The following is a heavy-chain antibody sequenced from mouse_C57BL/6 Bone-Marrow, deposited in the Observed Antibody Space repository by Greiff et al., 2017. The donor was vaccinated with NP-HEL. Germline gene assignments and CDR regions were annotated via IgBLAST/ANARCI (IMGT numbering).Heavy chain of an antibody. CDR3: ARYYGSSYYVDY. CDR2: IYPGDGDT. D-gene: IGHD1-1*01. Sequence: QVQLQQSGAELVKPGASVKISCKASGYAFSRYWMNWVKQRPGKGLEWIGQIYPGDGDTNYNGKFKGKATLTADKSSSTAYMQLSSLTSEDSAVYFCARYYGSSYYVDYWGQGTTLTVSS. J-gene: IGHJ2*01. CDR1: GYAFSRYW. V-gene: IGHV1-80*01.